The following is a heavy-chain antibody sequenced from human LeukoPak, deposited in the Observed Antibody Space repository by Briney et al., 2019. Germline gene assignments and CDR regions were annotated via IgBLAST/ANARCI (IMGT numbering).Heavy chain of an antibody. CDR2: ISSSSSYI. CDR1: GFTFSSYS. D-gene: IGHD3-22*01. V-gene: IGHV3-21*01. J-gene: IGHJ4*02. Sequence: PGGSLRLSCAASGFTFSSYSMNWVHQAPGKGLEWVSSISSSSSYIYYADSVKGRFTISRDNAKNSLYLQMNSLRAEDTAVYYCARGRAYYYDSSGYYAAEGDYWGQGTLVTVSS. CDR3: ARGRAYYYDSSGYYAAEGDY.